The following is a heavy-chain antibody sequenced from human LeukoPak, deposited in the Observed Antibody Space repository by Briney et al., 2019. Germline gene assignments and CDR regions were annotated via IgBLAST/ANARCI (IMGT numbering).Heavy chain of an antibody. CDR3: ARVSSSMGGAADY. D-gene: IGHD2-15*01. Sequence: PGGSLRLSCAASGFTFSAYNMSWVRQAPGKGLEWVANIKQGGSEKYSVDSVKGRFTISRDNAKNSVYLEMNFLRAEDTAVYYCARVSSSMGGAADYWGQGTLVTVSS. CDR1: GFTFSAYN. V-gene: IGHV3-7*01. CDR2: IKQGGSEK. J-gene: IGHJ4*02.